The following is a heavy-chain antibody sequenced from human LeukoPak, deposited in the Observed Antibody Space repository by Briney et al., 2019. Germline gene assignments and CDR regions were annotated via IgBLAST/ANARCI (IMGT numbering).Heavy chain of an antibody. CDR1: GFTVSSYG. CDR2: FSATDGSA. CDR3: ANARIATAGTGAFDV. D-gene: IGHD6-13*01. V-gene: IGHV3-23*01. J-gene: IGHJ3*01. Sequence: GGSLRLTCAASGFTVSSYGMTWVRQAPGKGLEWVSAFSATDGSAQYAESVKGRFTISRDNSKNSLYLQMNSLRDEDTAVYYCANARIATAGTGAFDVWGQGTMVSVSS.